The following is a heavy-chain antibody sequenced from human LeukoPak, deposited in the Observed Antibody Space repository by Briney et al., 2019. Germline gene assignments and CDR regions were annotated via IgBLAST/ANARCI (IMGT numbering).Heavy chain of an antibody. J-gene: IGHJ3*02. CDR1: GYTFTGYY. Sequence: ASVKVSCKASGYTFTGYYMHWVRQAPGQGLEWMGRINPNSGGTNYAQTFQGRVTMTRDTSISTAYMELSRLRSDDTAVYYCARVYSSGWSAIDAFDIWGQGTMVTVSS. CDR2: INPNSGGT. CDR3: ARVYSSGWSAIDAFDI. V-gene: IGHV1-2*06. D-gene: IGHD6-19*01.